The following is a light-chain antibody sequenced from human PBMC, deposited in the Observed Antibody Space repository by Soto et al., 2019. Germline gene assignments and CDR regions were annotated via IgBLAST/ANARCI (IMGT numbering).Light chain of an antibody. Sequence: QSALTQPASVSGSPGQSITISCTGTSSDVGDYNYVSWYQQQPGKAPKVMIYDVGNRPSGVSNRFSGSKSGNTASLTISGLQAEDEADYYCSSYTSSSTLVFGTGTKVTVL. CDR1: SSDVGDYNY. CDR2: DVG. V-gene: IGLV2-14*01. CDR3: SSYTSSSTLV. J-gene: IGLJ1*01.